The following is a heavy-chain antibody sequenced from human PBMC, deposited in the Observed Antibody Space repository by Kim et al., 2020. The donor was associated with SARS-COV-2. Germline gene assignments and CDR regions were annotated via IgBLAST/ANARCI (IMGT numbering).Heavy chain of an antibody. J-gene: IGHJ5*02. CDR2: IYYSGNT. V-gene: IGHV4-39*01. CDR1: GGSISSSSYY. Sequence: SETLSLTCTVSGGSISSSSYYWGWIRQPPGKGLEWIGSIYYSGNTYYNPSLKSRVTISVDTSKNQFSLKLSSVTAADTAVYYCARGAGGDFWSGYYKPAGSWFDPWGQGTLVTVSS. D-gene: IGHD3-3*01. CDR3: ARGAGGDFWSGYYKPAGSWFDP.